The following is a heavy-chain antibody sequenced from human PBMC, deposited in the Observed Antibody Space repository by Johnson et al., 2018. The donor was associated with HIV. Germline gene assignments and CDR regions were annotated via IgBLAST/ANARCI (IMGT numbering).Heavy chain of an antibody. J-gene: IGHJ3*02. D-gene: IGHD2-15*01. CDR3: AKDRVVQSVGDAFDI. Sequence: EVQLVESGGGVVQPGRSLRLSCAASGFTVSSNYMNWVRQAPGTGLEWVSVIYSGGTTSHADPVKGRFLISRDNSKSTLYLQMNSLRAEDTALYYCAKDRVVQSVGDAFDIWGQGTMVTVSS. V-gene: IGHV3-66*01. CDR2: IYSGGTT. CDR1: GFTVSSNY.